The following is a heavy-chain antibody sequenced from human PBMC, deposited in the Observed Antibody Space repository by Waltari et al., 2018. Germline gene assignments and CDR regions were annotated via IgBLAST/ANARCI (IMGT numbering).Heavy chain of an antibody. CDR3: AKAFRGYSGSYFDI. J-gene: IGHJ4*02. CDR1: GFSFGGFG. V-gene: IGHV3-23*01. Sequence: VQLLESGGGLVQPGGSLRLSCAASGFSFGGFGMNWVRPAPGKGLEWGSGVSGSGATTYYADSVRGRFTVSRDNNRNTMYLQMNSLRAEDTAVYYCAKAFRGYSGSYFDIWGRGTLVAVSA. CDR2: VSGSGATT. D-gene: IGHD5-12*01.